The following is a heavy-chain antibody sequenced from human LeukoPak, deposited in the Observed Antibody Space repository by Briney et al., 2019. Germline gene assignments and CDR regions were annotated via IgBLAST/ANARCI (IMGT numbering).Heavy chain of an antibody. CDR2: IKQDGSEK. Sequence: PGGSLRLSCAASGFTFSSYWMSWVRQAPGKGLEWVANIKQDGSEKYYVDSVKGRFTISRDNAKNSLYLQMNSLRAEDTAVYYCASSQWELLDYYGMDVWGQGTTVTVSS. CDR3: ASSQWELLDYYGMDV. V-gene: IGHV3-7*01. J-gene: IGHJ6*02. D-gene: IGHD1-26*01. CDR1: GFTFSSYW.